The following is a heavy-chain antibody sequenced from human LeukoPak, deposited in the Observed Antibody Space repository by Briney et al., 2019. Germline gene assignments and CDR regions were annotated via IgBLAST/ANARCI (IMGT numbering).Heavy chain of an antibody. CDR1: GGSISSYY. CDR2: IYYSGST. Sequence: SETLSLTCTVSGGSISSYYWSWIRQPPGQGLEWIGYIYYSGSTNYNPSLKSRVTISVDTSKNQFSLKLSSVTAADTAVYYCARRRGGGFDYWGQGTLVTVSS. V-gene: IGHV4-59*01. J-gene: IGHJ4*02. CDR3: ARRRGGGFDY. D-gene: IGHD3-10*01.